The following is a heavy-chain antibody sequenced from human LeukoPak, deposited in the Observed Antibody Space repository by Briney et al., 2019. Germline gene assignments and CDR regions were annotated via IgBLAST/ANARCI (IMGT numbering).Heavy chain of an antibody. J-gene: IGHJ4*02. V-gene: IGHV3-9*03. CDR2: ISWNSGSL. CDR3: VKGETAVAGRAFDY. CDR1: GFNFA. Sequence: GRSLRLSCAASGFNFAMHWVRQAPGKGLEWVSGISWNSGSLGYAGSVKGRFTVSRDNAKNSLYLQMNSLRAEDMALYYCVKGETAVAGRAFDYWGQGTLVTVSS. D-gene: IGHD6-19*01.